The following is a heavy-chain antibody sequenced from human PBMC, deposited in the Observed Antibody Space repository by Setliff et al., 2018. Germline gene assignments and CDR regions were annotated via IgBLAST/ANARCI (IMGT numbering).Heavy chain of an antibody. J-gene: IGHJ4*02. D-gene: IGHD2-2*03. CDR1: GYIFTKYG. CDR2: IGDYNGNT. CDR3: ARGPVDFVVVPAAAVFDF. V-gene: IGHV1-18*01. Sequence: VASVKVSCKASGYIFTKYGINWVRQAPGQGLEWMGWIGDYNGNTLYAQNFQGRLTVTTDTSTSTAYMELRSLRSDDTAVYYCARGPVDFVVVPAAAVFDFWGQGTLVTVSS.